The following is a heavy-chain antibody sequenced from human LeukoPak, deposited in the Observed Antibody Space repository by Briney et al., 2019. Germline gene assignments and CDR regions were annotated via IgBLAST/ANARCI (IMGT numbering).Heavy chain of an antibody. D-gene: IGHD2-21*01. V-gene: IGHV4-39*07. CDR1: GGSISSGGSY. CDR3: ARESGILWWVGRKGFDP. Sequence: SETLSLTCTVSGGSISSGGSYWSWIRQHPGKGLEWIGEINHSGSTNYNPSLKSRVTISVDTSKNQFSLKLSSVTAADTAVYYCARESGILWWVGRKGFDPWGQGTLVTVSS. CDR2: INHSGST. J-gene: IGHJ5*02.